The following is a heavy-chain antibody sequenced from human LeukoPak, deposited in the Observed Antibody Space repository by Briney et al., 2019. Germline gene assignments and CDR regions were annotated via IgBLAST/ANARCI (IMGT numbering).Heavy chain of an antibody. CDR1: GFTFSSYA. CDR3: ARDGAIAARSLPDY. Sequence: GGSLRLSCAASGFTFSSYAMHWVRQAPGKGLEWVAVISYDGSNKYYADSVKGRFTISRDNSKNTLYLQMNSLRAEDTAVYYYARDGAIAARSLPDYWGQGTLVTVSS. V-gene: IGHV3-30*04. J-gene: IGHJ4*02. D-gene: IGHD6-6*01. CDR2: ISYDGSNK.